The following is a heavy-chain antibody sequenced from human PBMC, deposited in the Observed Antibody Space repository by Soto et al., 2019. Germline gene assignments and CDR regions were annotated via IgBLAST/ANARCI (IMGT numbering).Heavy chain of an antibody. V-gene: IGHV1-46*01. Sequence: ASVKVSCKASGYTFTSYYMHWVRQAPGQGLEWMGIINPSGGSTSYAQKFQGRVTMTRDTSTSTVYMELSSLRSEDTAVYYCALLRFLERLLPPFDYYGMDVWGQGTTVTVSS. CDR2: INPSGGST. J-gene: IGHJ6*02. CDR1: GYTFTSYY. D-gene: IGHD3-3*01. CDR3: ALLRFLERLLPPFDYYGMDV.